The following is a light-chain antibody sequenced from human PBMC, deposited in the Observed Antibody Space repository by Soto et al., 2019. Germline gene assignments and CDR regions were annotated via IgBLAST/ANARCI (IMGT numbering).Light chain of an antibody. V-gene: IGKV3-20*01. Sequence: EIVLTQSPGTLSLSPGERATLSCRASQSLSSGYLAWYQQKPGQAPRLLIYDASSRATGIPDRFSGSGSGTDFTLTIRRLEAEDFAVYYCQQYGSTPYTFGQGTKLEIK. J-gene: IGKJ2*01. CDR2: DAS. CDR1: QSLSSGY. CDR3: QQYGSTPYT.